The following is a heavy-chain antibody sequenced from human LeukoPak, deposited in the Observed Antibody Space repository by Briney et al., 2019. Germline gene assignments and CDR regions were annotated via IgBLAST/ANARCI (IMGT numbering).Heavy chain of an antibody. V-gene: IGHV4-34*01. CDR2: INHSGST. D-gene: IGHD2-2*01. J-gene: IGHJ6*04. CDR1: GESFSGYY. CDR3: ARVRYCSSTSCP. Sequence: ASETLSLTCAVYGESFSGYYWSWIRQPPGKGLEWIGEINHSGSTNYNPSLKRRVTISVDTSKNQFSLKLRSVTAADTAVYYCARVRYCSSTSCPWGKGTTVTVSS.